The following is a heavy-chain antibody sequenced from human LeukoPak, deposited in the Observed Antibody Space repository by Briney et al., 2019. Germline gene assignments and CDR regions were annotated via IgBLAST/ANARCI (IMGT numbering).Heavy chain of an antibody. V-gene: IGHV5-51*01. Sequence: LGDSLKISCKASGYRFTNYWIAWVRQMPGKALELMGSIYPGDSDIRYSPSFQGQVTISADKSITTAYLQWSSLKASDTAIYYCTRQGVYYSDNSALYYWGQGTLVTVSS. D-gene: IGHD3-22*01. CDR1: GYRFTNYW. CDR3: TRQGVYYSDNSALYY. CDR2: IYPGDSDI. J-gene: IGHJ4*02.